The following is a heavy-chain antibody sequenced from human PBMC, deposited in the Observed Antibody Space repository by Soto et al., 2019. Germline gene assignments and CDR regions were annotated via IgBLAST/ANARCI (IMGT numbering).Heavy chain of an antibody. Sequence: QVQLVQSGAEVKKPGSSVKVSCKASGGTFSSYAISWVRQAPRQGLEWMGGIIPIFGTANYAQKFQGRVTITADESTSTAYMELSSLRSEDTAVYYCARLVYSSPAGYYGMDVWGQGTTVTVSS. CDR3: ARLVYSSPAGYYGMDV. CDR1: GGTFSSYA. CDR2: IIPIFGTA. V-gene: IGHV1-69*01. D-gene: IGHD6-13*01. J-gene: IGHJ6*02.